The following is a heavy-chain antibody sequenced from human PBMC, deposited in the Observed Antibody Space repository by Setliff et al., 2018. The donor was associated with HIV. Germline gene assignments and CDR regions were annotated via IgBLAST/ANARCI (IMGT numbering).Heavy chain of an antibody. CDR1: GYTFNNYG. V-gene: IGHV1-18*01. CDR2: INTHSGYT. J-gene: IGHJ5*02. D-gene: IGHD3-10*01. CDR3: AKDPRGSMVRGLINYFDP. Sequence: GASVKVSCKASGYTFNNYGISWVRQAPGQGLEWMGWINTHSGYTNYAQNVQGRVTVTMDTSTSTAYMELRSLKSDDTAVYYCAKDPRGSMVRGLINYFDPWGQGTLVTVSS.